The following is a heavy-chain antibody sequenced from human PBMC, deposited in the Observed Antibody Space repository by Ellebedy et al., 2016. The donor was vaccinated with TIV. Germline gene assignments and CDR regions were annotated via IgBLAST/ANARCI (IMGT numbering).Heavy chain of an antibody. V-gene: IGHV3-23*01. CDR1: GFSSSSYA. D-gene: IGHD3-16*01. J-gene: IGHJ3*02. CDR2: IRGDYGST. CDR3: AKGASLWVTDAFDI. Sequence: GGSLRLXCGASGFSSSSYALTWVRQAPGKGLEWVSSIRGDYGSTYYADSVKGRFTISRDRSKNTLYLQMNSLRAEDTAMYYCAKGASLWVTDAFDIWGRGTMVTVSS.